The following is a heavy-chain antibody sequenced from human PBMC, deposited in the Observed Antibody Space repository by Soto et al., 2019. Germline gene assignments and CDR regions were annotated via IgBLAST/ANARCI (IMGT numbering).Heavy chain of an antibody. D-gene: IGHD1-26*01. Sequence: QVQLQESGPGLVKPSGTLSLTCTVSGGSMSSSNWWNWVRQPPGKGVEWIGETDHSGRTNYNPSLKSRVTRSVDKSRNHFSLKLSSVPAADTAVYYCARSGATVLDYWGQGTLVTVSS. J-gene: IGHJ4*02. CDR1: GGSMSSSNW. V-gene: IGHV4-4*02. CDR3: ARSGATVLDY. CDR2: TDHSGRT.